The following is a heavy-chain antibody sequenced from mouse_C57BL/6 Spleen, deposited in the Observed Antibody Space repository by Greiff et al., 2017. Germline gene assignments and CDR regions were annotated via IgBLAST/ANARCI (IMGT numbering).Heavy chain of an antibody. CDR3: ARWGYCGPYWYFDV. Sequence: QVQLQQPGAELVKPGASVKMSCKASGYTFTSYWITWVKQRPGQGLEWIGDIYPGSGSTNYNEKFKSKATLTVDTSSSTAYMQLSSLTSEDSAVYYCARWGYCGPYWYFDVWGTGTTGTVSS. D-gene: IGHD1-1*01. CDR1: GYTFTSYW. J-gene: IGHJ1*03. CDR2: IYPGSGST. V-gene: IGHV1-55*01.